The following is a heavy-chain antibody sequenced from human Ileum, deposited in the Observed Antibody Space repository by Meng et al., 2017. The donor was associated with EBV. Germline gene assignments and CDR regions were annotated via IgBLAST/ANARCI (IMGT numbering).Heavy chain of an antibody. J-gene: IGHJ2*01. CDR2: IYNSGST. Sequence: QVQRQESGPGPVKPSHNLSVTCTVSGGSISSSNYYWSWIRQPPGKGLEWSGHIYNSGSTYYNPSLKSRITISVDTSKNQFSLKLSSVTAADTAVYYCARGQKGYFDLWGRGTLVTVSS. CDR1: GGSISSSNYY. CDR3: ARGQKGYFDL. V-gene: IGHV4-30-4*01.